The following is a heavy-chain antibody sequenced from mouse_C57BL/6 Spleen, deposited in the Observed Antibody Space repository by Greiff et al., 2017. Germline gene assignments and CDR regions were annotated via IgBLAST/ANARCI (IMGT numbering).Heavy chain of an antibody. V-gene: IGHV1-69*01. CDR3: ARYDSSGAYAMDY. J-gene: IGHJ4*01. Sequence: VQLQQPGAELVMPGASVKLSCKASGYTFTSYWMHWVKQRPGQGLEWIGEIDPSDSYTNYNQKFKGKSTLTVDKSSSTAYMQLSSLTSEDAAVYYCARYDSSGAYAMDYWGQGTSVTVSS. CDR2: IDPSDSYT. D-gene: IGHD3-2*02. CDR1: GYTFTSYW.